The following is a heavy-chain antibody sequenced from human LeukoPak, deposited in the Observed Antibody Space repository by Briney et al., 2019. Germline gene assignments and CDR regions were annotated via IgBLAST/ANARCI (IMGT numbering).Heavy chain of an antibody. Sequence: SETPSLTCAVSGFSLSSGYYWGLIRQPPGKGVEWIGSIYHSGSTYYNPSLKSRVTISVDTSKNQFSLKLSSVTAADTAVYYCARGGAATGNFDYWGQGTLVTVSS. D-gene: IGHD2-15*01. J-gene: IGHJ4*02. V-gene: IGHV4-38-2*01. CDR1: GFSLSSGYY. CDR2: IYHSGST. CDR3: ARGGAATGNFDY.